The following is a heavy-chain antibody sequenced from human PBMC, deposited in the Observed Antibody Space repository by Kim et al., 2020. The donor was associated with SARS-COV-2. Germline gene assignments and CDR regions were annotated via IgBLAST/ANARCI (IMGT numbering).Heavy chain of an antibody. D-gene: IGHD3-9*01. V-gene: IGHV4-59*08. CDR3: ARHSYSWDDILTGYYFDP. Sequence: KSRVTISVDTSKNQFSLKLSSVTAADTAVYYCARHSYSWDDILTGYYFDPWGQGTLVTVSS. J-gene: IGHJ5*02.